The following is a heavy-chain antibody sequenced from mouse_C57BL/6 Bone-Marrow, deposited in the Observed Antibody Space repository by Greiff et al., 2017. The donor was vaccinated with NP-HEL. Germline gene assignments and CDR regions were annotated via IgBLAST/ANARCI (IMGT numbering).Heavy chain of an antibody. CDR2: IRNKANGYTT. D-gene: IGHD2-2*01. CDR1: GFTFTDYY. CDR3: ARYGRLRWYFDV. Sequence: EVQLVESGGGLVQPGGSLSLSCAASGFTFTDYYMSWVRQPPGKALEWLGFIRNKANGYTTEYSASVKGRFTISRDNSQSILYLQMNALRAEDSATYYCARYGRLRWYFDVWGTGTTVTVSS. J-gene: IGHJ1*03. V-gene: IGHV7-3*01.